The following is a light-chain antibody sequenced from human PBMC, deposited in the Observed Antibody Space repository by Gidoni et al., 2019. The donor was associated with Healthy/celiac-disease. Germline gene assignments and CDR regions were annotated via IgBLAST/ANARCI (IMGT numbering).Light chain of an antibody. CDR2: AAS. Sequence: RVTITCRASQSISSYLNWYQQKPGKAPKLLIYAASSLQSGVPSRFSGSGSGTDFTLTISSLQPEDFATYYCQQSYSTPFTCGPGTKVDIK. J-gene: IGKJ3*01. CDR1: QSISSY. V-gene: IGKV1-39*01. CDR3: QQSYSTPFT.